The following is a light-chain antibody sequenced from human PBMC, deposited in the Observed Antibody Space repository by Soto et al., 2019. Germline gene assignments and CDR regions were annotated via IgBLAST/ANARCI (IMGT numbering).Light chain of an antibody. CDR1: SSDVGSYNR. CDR3: GTWDNSLTSVV. Sequence: QSALTQPPFVSGSPGQSVTISCTGTSSDVGSYNRISWYQQPPGTAPKLLIYDSDKRPSGIPDRFSGSKSGTSATLGITGLQTGDEADYYCGTWDNSLTSVVFGGGTKLTVL. J-gene: IGLJ2*01. V-gene: IGLV1-51*01. CDR2: DSD.